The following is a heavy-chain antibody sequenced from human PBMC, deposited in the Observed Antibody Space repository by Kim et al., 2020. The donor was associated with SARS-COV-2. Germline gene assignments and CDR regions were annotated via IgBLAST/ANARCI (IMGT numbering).Heavy chain of an antibody. J-gene: IGHJ4*02. CDR2: ILAYETGT. Sequence: GSLRLSCTASGFTFSNNGMSWVRQPPGKGLEWVSDILAYETGTYYADSVKGRFSISRDNSKNTVYLQMNSLRGEDTAVYYCTGHGSGSSWGQGTLVTVS. CDR3: TGHGSGSS. V-gene: IGHV3-23*01. D-gene: IGHD3-10*01. CDR1: GFTFSNNG.